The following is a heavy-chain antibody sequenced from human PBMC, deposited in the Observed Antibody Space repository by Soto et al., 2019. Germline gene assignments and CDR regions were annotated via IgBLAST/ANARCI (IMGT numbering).Heavy chain of an antibody. CDR1: GYSFTSYW. CDR2: IYPGDSDT. D-gene: IGHD3-3*01. J-gene: IGHJ6*02. CDR3: ARHSQDYDFWSGYLAITTKDDYYYYGMDV. V-gene: IGHV5-51*01. Sequence: GESLKISCKGSGYSFTSYWIGWVRQMPGKGLEWMGIIYPGDSDTRYSPSFQGQVTISADKSISTAYLQWSSLKASDTAMYYCARHSQDYDFWSGYLAITTKDDYYYYGMDVWGQGTTVTVSS.